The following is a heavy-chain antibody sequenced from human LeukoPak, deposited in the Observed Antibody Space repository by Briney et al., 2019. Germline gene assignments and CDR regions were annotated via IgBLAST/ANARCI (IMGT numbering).Heavy chain of an antibody. CDR1: GYTFNTYD. D-gene: IGHD3-3*01. CDR3: AKRRTGLRFLEWLLYEGMDV. V-gene: IGHV1-8*02. Sequence: GASVRVSCKASGYTFNTYDINWVRQATGQGLEWMGWMNPNSGNTGYAQKFQGRVTMTRNTSISTAYMELSSLRSEDTAVYYCAKRRTGLRFLEWLLYEGMDVWGKGTTVTVSS. J-gene: IGHJ6*04. CDR2: MNPNSGNT.